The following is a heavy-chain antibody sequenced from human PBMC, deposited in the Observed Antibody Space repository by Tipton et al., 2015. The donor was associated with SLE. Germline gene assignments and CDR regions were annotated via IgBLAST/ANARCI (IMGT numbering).Heavy chain of an antibody. Sequence: TLSLTCTVSGGSITTKNYYWVWFRQPPGKGLEWIGTMPYSGTPDYNASLDSRVTISPDTSKSQFSLRLNSVTAADTAVYYCARLAAITRFRELLPYHYALDVWGPGSTVTVSS. J-gene: IGHJ6*02. CDR2: MPYSGTP. CDR3: ARLAAITRFRELLPYHYALDV. D-gene: IGHD3-10*02. V-gene: IGHV4-39*07. CDR1: GGSITTKNYY.